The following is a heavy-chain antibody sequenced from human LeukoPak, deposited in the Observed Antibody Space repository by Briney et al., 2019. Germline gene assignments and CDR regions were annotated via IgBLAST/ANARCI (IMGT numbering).Heavy chain of an antibody. CDR3: ARKTMDTAMGYYFDY. V-gene: IGHV4-34*01. CDR2: INHSGST. Sequence: SETLSLTCAVYGGSFSGYYWSWIRQPPGKGLEWIGEINHSGSTNYNPSLKSRVTISVDTSKNQFSLKLSSVTAADTAVYYCARKTMDTAMGYYFDYWGQGTLVTVSS. J-gene: IGHJ4*02. D-gene: IGHD5-18*01. CDR1: GGSFSGYY.